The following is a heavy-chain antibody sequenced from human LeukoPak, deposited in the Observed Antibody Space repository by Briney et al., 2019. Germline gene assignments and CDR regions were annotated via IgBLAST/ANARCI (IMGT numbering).Heavy chain of an antibody. CDR3: ASAASWIQLPDY. CDR1: GGSTSGYY. Sequence: SETLSLTCTVSGGSTSGYYWSWIRQPPGKGLEWIGYIYYSGSTNYNPSLKSRVTISVDTSKNQFSLKLSSVTAADTAVYYCASAASWIQLPDYWGQGTLVTVSS. D-gene: IGHD5-18*01. V-gene: IGHV4-59*01. CDR2: IYYSGST. J-gene: IGHJ4*02.